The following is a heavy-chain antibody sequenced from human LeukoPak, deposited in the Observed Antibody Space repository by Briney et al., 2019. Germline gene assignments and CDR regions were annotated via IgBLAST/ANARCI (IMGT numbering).Heavy chain of an antibody. J-gene: IGHJ5*02. Sequence: ASVKVSCKASGGTFSSYAISWVRQAPGQGLEWMGRIIPIFGIANYAQKFQGRVTITADKSTSTAYMELSSLRSEDTAVYYCARGTPPSRTGDGSWFDPWGQGTLVTVSS. V-gene: IGHV1-69*04. D-gene: IGHD7-27*01. CDR2: IIPIFGIA. CDR1: GGTFSSYA. CDR3: ARGTPPSRTGDGSWFDP.